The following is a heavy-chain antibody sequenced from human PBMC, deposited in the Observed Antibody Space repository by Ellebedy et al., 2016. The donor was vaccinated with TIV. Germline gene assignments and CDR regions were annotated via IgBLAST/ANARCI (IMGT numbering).Heavy chain of an antibody. CDR2: ITGSGDRT. V-gene: IGHV3-23*01. Sequence: GESLKISCATSGFPFDNFAMRWFRQAPGQGLEWVSAITGSGDRTFYADSVKGRFTVSRDHSKHTLYLQMNSLRVEDTAVNYCAKFRGLTWFGDFTDYWGQGTLVTVSS. CDR3: AKFRGLTWFGDFTDY. J-gene: IGHJ4*02. CDR1: GFPFDNFA. D-gene: IGHD3-10*01.